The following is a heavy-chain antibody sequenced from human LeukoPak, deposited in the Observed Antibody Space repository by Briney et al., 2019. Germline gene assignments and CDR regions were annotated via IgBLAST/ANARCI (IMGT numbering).Heavy chain of an antibody. CDR3: ARRRDFWSGYRDYYYYYMDV. CDR2: ISAYNGNT. D-gene: IGHD3-3*01. Sequence: EASVKVSCEASGYTFTSYGISWVRQAPGQGLEWMGWISAYNGNTNYAQKLQGRVTMTTDTSTSTAYMELRSLRSDDTAVYYCARRRDFWSGYRDYYYYYMDVWGKGTTVTVSS. V-gene: IGHV1-18*01. J-gene: IGHJ6*03. CDR1: GYTFTSYG.